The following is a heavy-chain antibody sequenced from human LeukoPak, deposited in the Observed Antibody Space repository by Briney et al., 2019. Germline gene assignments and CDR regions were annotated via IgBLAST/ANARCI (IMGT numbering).Heavy chain of an antibody. CDR2: IKENGNEQ. Sequence: GGSLRLSCEASGFLFTSYWMSWVRQAPGKGPEWVAHIKENGNEQYYADSVKGRFTISRDNVKQSLRLQMNNLRVEDAAVYYCARELDSYYYYGMDVWGQGTTVTVSS. CDR3: ARELDSYYYYGMDV. J-gene: IGHJ6*02. CDR1: GFLFTSYW. V-gene: IGHV3-7*01.